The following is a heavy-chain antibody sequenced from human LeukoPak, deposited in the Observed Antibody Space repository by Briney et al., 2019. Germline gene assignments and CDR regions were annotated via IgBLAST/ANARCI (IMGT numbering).Heavy chain of an antibody. CDR3: ARDGGSGYLFRY. CDR1: GGSISSYY. V-gene: IGHV4-59*12. Sequence: SETLSLTCTVSGGSISSYYWSWIRQPPGKGLEWIGYIYYSGSTNYNPSLKSRVTISVDTSKNQFSLKLSSVTAADTAVYYCARDGGSGYLFRYWGQGTLVTVSS. J-gene: IGHJ4*02. CDR2: IYYSGST. D-gene: IGHD3-22*01.